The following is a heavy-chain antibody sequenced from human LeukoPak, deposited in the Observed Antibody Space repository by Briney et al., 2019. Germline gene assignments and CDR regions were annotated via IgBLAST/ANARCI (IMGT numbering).Heavy chain of an antibody. CDR1: GESFSAYF. CDR2: IDHRGST. V-gene: IGHV4-34*01. J-gene: IGHJ4*03. Sequence: SETLSLTCAVHGESFSAYFWSWIRQVPGKGLEWIGEIDHRGSTNYNPSLKIRGTISVDTSKNHFSLSLTSVTAADTATYYCASRSLTLAAARCFDAWGQGTVVTVSS. D-gene: IGHD6-13*01. CDR3: ASRSLTLAAARCFDA.